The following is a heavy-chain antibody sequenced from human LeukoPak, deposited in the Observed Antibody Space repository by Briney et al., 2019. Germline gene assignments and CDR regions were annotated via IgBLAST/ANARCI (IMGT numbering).Heavy chain of an antibody. V-gene: IGHV4-4*02. J-gene: IGHJ5*02. Sequence: SETLSLPCAVSGGSISSRNWLGWVRHPPGKGLEWIEEIYHSGHTNYNPSLKSRLTISVDKSKNQFYLKLSSVTAADTAVYYFAKGLWFGELSPNSWFDPWGQGTLVTVSS. CDR1: GGSISSRNW. CDR2: IYHSGHT. D-gene: IGHD3-10*01. CDR3: AKGLWFGELSPNSWFDP.